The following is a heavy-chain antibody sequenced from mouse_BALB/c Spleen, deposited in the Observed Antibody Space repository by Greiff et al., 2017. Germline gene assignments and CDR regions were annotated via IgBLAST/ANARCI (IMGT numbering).Heavy chain of an antibody. CDR1: GFTFSSYG. CDR3: ARHGDGYLFDV. CDR2: ISSGGSYT. J-gene: IGHJ1*01. V-gene: IGHV5-6*01. D-gene: IGHD2-3*01. Sequence: EVQRVESGGDLVKPGGSLKLSCAASGFTFSSYGMSWVRQTPDKRLEWVATISSGGSYTYYPDSVKGRFTISRDNDKNTLYLQMSSLKSEDTAMYYCARHGDGYLFDVWGAGTTVTVSS.